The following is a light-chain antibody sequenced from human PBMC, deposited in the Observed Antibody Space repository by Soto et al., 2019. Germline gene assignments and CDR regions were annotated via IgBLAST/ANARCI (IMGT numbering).Light chain of an antibody. Sequence: EIVMTQSPTTLSVSPGERATLSCWASQSVNTRLAWYQQIPGQGPRLLIYGASTRATGIPARFSGSGSGTEFTLTISSLQSEDFAVYYCQQYSNWAPITFGQGTRLGL. V-gene: IGKV3-15*01. CDR2: GAS. CDR1: QSVNTR. J-gene: IGKJ5*01. CDR3: QQYSNWAPIT.